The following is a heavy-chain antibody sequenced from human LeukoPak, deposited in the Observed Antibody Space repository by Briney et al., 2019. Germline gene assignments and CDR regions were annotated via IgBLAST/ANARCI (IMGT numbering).Heavy chain of an antibody. CDR1: GGSFSGYY. V-gene: IGHV4-34*01. D-gene: IGHD6-6*01. Sequence: ASETLSLTCAVYGGSFSGYYWSWIRQPPGKGLEWIGEINHSGSTNYNPSLKSRVTISVDTSKNQFSLKLSSVTAADTAMYYCARGIAAAYYYYYYMDVWGKGTTVTVSS. CDR3: ARGIAAAYYYYYYMDV. CDR2: INHSGST. J-gene: IGHJ6*03.